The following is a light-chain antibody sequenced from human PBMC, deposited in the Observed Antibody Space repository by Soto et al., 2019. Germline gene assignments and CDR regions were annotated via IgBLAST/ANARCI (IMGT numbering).Light chain of an antibody. J-gene: IGKJ5*01. CDR3: QQSYSPPTIT. V-gene: IGKV1-39*01. Sequence: DIQMTPSPSSLSASVGDRVTITCRASQTISNYLNWYQKKPGKAPKLLIYAASTLQRGVPSRFSGSGSGTDFTLTIGSLQPEDSAIDYCQQSYSPPTITFGQGTRVEIK. CDR1: QTISNY. CDR2: AAS.